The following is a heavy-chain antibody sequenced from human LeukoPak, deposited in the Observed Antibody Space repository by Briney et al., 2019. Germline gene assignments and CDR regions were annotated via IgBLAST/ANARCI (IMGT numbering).Heavy chain of an antibody. Sequence: GASVKVSCKASGCTFSSYAISWVRQAPGQGLEWMGGIIPIFGTANYAQKFQGRVTITADESTSTAYMELSSLRSEDTAVYYCTRSGIVVVPAAWDYWGQGTLVTVSS. V-gene: IGHV1-69*13. CDR2: IIPIFGTA. CDR3: TRSGIVVVPAAWDY. J-gene: IGHJ4*02. CDR1: GCTFSSYA. D-gene: IGHD2-2*01.